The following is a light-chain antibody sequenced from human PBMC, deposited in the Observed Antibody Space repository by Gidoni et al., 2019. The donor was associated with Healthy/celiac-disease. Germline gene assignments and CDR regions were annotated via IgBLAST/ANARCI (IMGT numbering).Light chain of an antibody. Sequence: QSVLTQPPSVSEAPGQRVTISCTGSSSNLGAGYDVHWYPPLPGTAPKLLIYGNSNRPSGVPDRFSGSKSGTSASLAITGLQAEDEADYYCQSYDSSLSGFVVFGGGTKLTVL. V-gene: IGLV1-40*01. CDR3: QSYDSSLSGFVV. CDR1: SSNLGAGYD. J-gene: IGLJ2*01. CDR2: GNS.